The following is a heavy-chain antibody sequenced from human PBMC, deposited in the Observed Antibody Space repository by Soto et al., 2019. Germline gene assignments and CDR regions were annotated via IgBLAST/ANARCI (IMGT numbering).Heavy chain of an antibody. CDR3: ARDSFRSWYVLDWRSGPDAFDI. J-gene: IGHJ3*02. CDR2: INHSGST. V-gene: IGHV4-34*01. CDR1: GGSFSGYY. D-gene: IGHD6-13*01. Sequence: QVQLQQWGAGLLKPSETLSLTCAVYGGSFSGYYWSWIRQPPGKGLEWIGEINHSGSTNYNPSLKSRVTISVDTSKNQFSLKLSSVTAADTAVYYCARDSFRSWYVLDWRSGPDAFDIWGQGTMVTVSS.